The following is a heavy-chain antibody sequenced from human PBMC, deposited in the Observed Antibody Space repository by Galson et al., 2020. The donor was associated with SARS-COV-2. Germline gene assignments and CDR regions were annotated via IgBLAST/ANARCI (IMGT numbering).Heavy chain of an antibody. CDR3: ARVVENPVLWYFDL. J-gene: IGHJ2*01. Sequence: KIGESLKISCAASGFTFSSYRMNWVRQAPGKGLEWVSSISSSSSYIYYADSVKGRFTISRDNAKNSLYLQMNSLRAEDTAVYYCARVVENPVLWYFDLWGRGTLVTVSS. CDR2: ISSSSSYI. V-gene: IGHV3-21*01. CDR1: GFTFSSYR.